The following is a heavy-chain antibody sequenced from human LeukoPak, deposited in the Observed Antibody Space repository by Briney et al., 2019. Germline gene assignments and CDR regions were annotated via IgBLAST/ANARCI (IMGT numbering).Heavy chain of an antibody. J-gene: IGHJ6*02. V-gene: IGHV1-2*02. D-gene: IGHD3-10*01. CDR1: GYTFTGYY. Sequence: ASVKVSCKASGYTFTGYYMHWVRQAPGQGLEWIGWINPNSGGTNYAQKFQGRVTMTRDTSISTAYMELSRLRSDDTAVYYCATLGTSITMVRGVSELDVWGQGTTVTVSS. CDR2: INPNSGGT. CDR3: ATLGTSITMVRGVSELDV.